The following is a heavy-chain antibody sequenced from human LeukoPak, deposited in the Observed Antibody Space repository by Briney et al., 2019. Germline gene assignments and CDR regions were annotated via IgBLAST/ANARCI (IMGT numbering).Heavy chain of an antibody. D-gene: IGHD2/OR15-2a*01. CDR3: ARFYTNWFDP. CDR2: IYTSGST. V-gene: IGHV4-4*09. CDR1: GGSISSYY. Sequence: SETLSLTCTVSGGSISSYYWSWIRQPPGKGLEWIGYIYTSGSTNYNPSLKSRVTISVDTSKNQFSLKLSSVTAADTAVYYCARFYTNWFDPWGQGTLVTVSS. J-gene: IGHJ5*02.